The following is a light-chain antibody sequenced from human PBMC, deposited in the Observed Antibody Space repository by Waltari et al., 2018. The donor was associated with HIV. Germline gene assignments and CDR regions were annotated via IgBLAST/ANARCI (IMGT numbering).Light chain of an antibody. V-gene: IGLV1-47*01. CDR1: SSHIGSNY. Sequence: QSVLTQPPSASGTPGQGVTISCVGDSSHIGSNYVYWYQQLPGTAPKVLIYRNNQRPSGVPDRFSGSKSGASASLTISGLRSADEAVYFCATRDGSLKVFGGGTKLTVL. CDR3: ATRDGSLKV. CDR2: RNN. J-gene: IGLJ3*02.